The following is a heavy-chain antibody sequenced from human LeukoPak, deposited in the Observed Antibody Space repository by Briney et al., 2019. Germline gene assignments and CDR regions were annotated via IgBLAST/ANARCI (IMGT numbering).Heavy chain of an antibody. CDR3: AKARAYRYYYYGMDV. Sequence: PGGSLRLSCAASGFTFSSYGMHWVRQAPGKGLEWVAVISYDRSNKYYADSVKGRFTISRDNSKNTLYLQMNILRAEDTAVYYCAKARAYRYYYYGMDVWGQGTTVTVSS. J-gene: IGHJ6*02. D-gene: IGHD3-16*01. CDR1: GFTFSSYG. CDR2: ISYDRSNK. V-gene: IGHV3-30*18.